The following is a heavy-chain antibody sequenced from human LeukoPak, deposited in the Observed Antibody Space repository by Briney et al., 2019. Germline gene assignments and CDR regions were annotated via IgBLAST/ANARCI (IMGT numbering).Heavy chain of an antibody. J-gene: IGHJ6*03. CDR2: VIPIFSTA. Sequence: SVKVSCKASGGTFSNYAIGWVRQAPGQGLEWMGGVIPIFSTANYAQKFQGRVTMTTDTSTSTAYMELRSLRSDDTAVYYCARDLKAARDYYYYMDLWGKGTTVTVSS. CDR1: GGTFSNYA. CDR3: ARDLKAARDYYYYMDL. D-gene: IGHD6-6*01. V-gene: IGHV1-69*05.